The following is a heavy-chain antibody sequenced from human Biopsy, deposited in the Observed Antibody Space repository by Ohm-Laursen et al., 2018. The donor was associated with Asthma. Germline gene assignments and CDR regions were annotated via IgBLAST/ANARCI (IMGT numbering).Heavy chain of an antibody. D-gene: IGHD3-3*01. Sequence: SETLSLTCTVSGGSMTPTSHYWDWIRQAPGKGLEWIGYISYGGKTSYNPSLKNRVTISGDTSKSQFSLRLTSVTAADTAVYFCARRITIFGVVQKDHGMDAWGQGTTVIVSS. CDR3: ARRITIFGVVQKDHGMDA. V-gene: IGHV4-39*01. CDR2: ISYGGKT. CDR1: GGSMTPTSHY. J-gene: IGHJ6*02.